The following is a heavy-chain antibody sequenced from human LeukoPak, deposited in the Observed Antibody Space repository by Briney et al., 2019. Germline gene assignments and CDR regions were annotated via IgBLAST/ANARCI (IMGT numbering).Heavy chain of an antibody. J-gene: IGHJ4*02. V-gene: IGHV3-23*01. CDR2: ISGSGGST. Sequence: GGSLRLSCAASGFTFSSYAMSWVRQAPGKGLEWVSAISGSGGSTYYADSVKGRFTISRDNSKNTLYLQMNSLRAEDTAVYYCAKAGISAQETLVSDYWGQGTLVTVSS. CDR1: GFTFSSYA. CDR3: AKAGISAQETLVSDY. D-gene: IGHD2-15*01.